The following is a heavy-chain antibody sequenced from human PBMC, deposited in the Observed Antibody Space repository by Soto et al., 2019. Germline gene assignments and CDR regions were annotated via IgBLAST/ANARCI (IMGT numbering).Heavy chain of an antibody. CDR3: ARDAFSRSAPVDY. D-gene: IGHD3-3*02. Sequence: ASVKVSCKASGDTFSSSGISWVRQAPGQGLEWVGWISPYNYNTKYAEKFQGRVLMTTDTSTSTIYMDLKSLTSDDTGMYYCARDAFSRSAPVDYWGQGALVTVSS. CDR2: ISPYNYNT. V-gene: IGHV1-18*01. CDR1: GDTFSSSG. J-gene: IGHJ4*02.